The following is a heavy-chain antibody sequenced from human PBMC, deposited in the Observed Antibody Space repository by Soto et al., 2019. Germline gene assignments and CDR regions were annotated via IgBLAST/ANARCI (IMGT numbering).Heavy chain of an antibody. CDR1: GGSISSGGYY. V-gene: IGHV4-31*03. Sequence: SETLSLTCTVSGGSISSGGYYWSWIRQHPGKGLEWIGYIYYSGSTYYNPSLKSRVTISVDTSKNQFSLKRGSVTAADTAVYYCARDARRGGDMITFGGVIRPRAQDAFDIWGQGTMVTVSS. J-gene: IGHJ3*02. D-gene: IGHD3-16*02. CDR3: ARDARRGGDMITFGGVIRPRAQDAFDI. CDR2: IYYSGST.